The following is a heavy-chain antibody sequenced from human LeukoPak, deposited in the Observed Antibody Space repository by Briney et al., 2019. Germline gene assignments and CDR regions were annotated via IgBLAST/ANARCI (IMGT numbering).Heavy chain of an antibody. J-gene: IGHJ4*02. CDR3: AREEARGYDWDY. CDR2: IIPILGIA. CDR1: GGTFSSYA. D-gene: IGHD5-12*01. Sequence: ASVKVSCKASGGTFSSYAISWVRQAPGQGLEWMGRIIPILGIANYAQKFQGRVTITADKSTSTAYMELSSLRSEGTAVYYCAREEARGYDWDYWGQGTLVTVSS. V-gene: IGHV1-69*04.